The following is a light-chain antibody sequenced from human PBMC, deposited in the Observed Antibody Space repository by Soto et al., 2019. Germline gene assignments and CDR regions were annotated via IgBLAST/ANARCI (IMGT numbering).Light chain of an antibody. CDR1: QSVSSS. CDR2: DTS. Sequence: EILLTQSPATLSLSPGERATLSCRASQSVSSSLVWYQQKPGQAPRLLIYDTSTRATGIPARFSGSGSGTDFTLTISSLEPEDFAVYYGQPRRHSFTFGGGTKVEI. J-gene: IGKJ4*01. V-gene: IGKV3-11*01. CDR3: QPRRHSFT.